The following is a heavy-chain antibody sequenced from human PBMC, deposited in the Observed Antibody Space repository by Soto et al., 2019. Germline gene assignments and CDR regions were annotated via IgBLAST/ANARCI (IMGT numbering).Heavy chain of an antibody. CDR2: VYHSGST. CDR1: GGSISSSNW. J-gene: IGHJ6*02. D-gene: IGHD4-17*01. V-gene: IGHV4-4*02. CDR3: ARGPHDYGDYYYGMDV. Sequence: QVQLQESGPGLVKPSGTLSLTCAVSGGSISSSNWWSWVRQPPGKGLEWIGEVYHSGSTNYNPSLKSRATISVDTSKNQFSLKLSSVTAADTAVYYCARGPHDYGDYYYGMDVWGQGTTVTVSS.